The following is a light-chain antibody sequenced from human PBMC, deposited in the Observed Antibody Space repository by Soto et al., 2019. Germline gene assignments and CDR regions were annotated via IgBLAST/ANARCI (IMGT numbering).Light chain of an antibody. CDR2: GNS. CDR1: SSNIGAGYN. J-gene: IGLJ3*02. V-gene: IGLV1-40*01. Sequence: QSVLTQPPSVSGAPGQGVTISCTGISSNIGAGYNVHWYQQLPGTAPKLLIYGNSNRPSGVPDRFSASKTGTSASLAITGLHAEDEADYYCQSYDRSLSGSGVFGGGTKLTVL. CDR3: QSYDRSLSGSGV.